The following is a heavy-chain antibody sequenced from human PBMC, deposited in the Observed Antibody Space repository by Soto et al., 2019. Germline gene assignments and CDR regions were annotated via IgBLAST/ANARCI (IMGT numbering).Heavy chain of an antibody. CDR1: GYTFTSYG. D-gene: IGHD3-10*01. J-gene: IGHJ6*02. CDR2: ISAYNGNT. V-gene: IGHV1-18*01. Sequence: QVQLVQSGAEVKKPGASVKVSCKASGYTFTSYGISWVRQAPGQGLEWMGWISAYNGNTNYAQKLQGRVTMTTDTSTSTAYMALRSLRSDDTAVYYCARDAPYHYYGSGSDYYYGMDVWGQGTTVTVSS. CDR3: ARDAPYHYYGSGSDYYYGMDV.